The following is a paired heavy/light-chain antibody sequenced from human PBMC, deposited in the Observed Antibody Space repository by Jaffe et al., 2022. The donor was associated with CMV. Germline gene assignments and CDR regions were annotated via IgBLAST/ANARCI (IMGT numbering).Heavy chain of an antibody. D-gene: IGHD2-2*01. Sequence: EVQLLESGGDLVRPGGSLRLSCAASGFTISGYTMSWVRQAPGKGLEWVSAIRKNGENTYYADSVRGRFTISRDISKTTLYLQMNSLRAEDTAMYYCVRGPDQPFDYWGQGTLVTVSS. CDR3: VRGPDQPFDY. CDR2: IRKNGENT. J-gene: IGHJ4*02. V-gene: IGHV3-23*01. CDR1: GFTISGYT.
Light chain of an antibody. CDR1: QSVDIY. CDR3: QQRKHWPPIT. CDR2: DAS. V-gene: IGKV3-11*01. J-gene: IGKJ5*01. Sequence: EVVLTQSPATLSLSPGDRATLSCRASQSVDIYLAWYQQKPGQAPRLLIYDASNRATGIPARFSGSGSGTDFTLTISSLEAEDFAVYYCQQRKHWPPITFGQGTRLDIK.